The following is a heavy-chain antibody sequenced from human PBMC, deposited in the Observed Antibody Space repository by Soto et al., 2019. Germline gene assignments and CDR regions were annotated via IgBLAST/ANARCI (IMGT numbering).Heavy chain of an antibody. J-gene: IGHJ5*02. CDR3: AKLGPYGSESYSFRYNWLDP. Sequence: VQLVESGGGLIQPGGSLRLSFEASGFSVSSSHMIWVRQAPGKGLEWVSVIYSGGPTYYAVSVKGRFTISRDRSKNTVYLQMHSLRNGDTAVYHCAKLGPYGSESYSFRYNWLDPWGQGTLVTVSS. V-gene: IGHV3-53*01. CDR1: GFSVSSSH. CDR2: IYSGGPT. D-gene: IGHD3-10*01.